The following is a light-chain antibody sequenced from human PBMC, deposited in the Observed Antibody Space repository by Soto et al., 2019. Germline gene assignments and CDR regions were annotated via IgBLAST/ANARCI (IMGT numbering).Light chain of an antibody. CDR3: QKATSFPLT. J-gene: IGKJ3*01. V-gene: IGKV1-12*01. CDR1: QGISSW. Sequence: DIQMTQSPSSVSASVGDRVTITCRASQGISSWLAWHQQNPGKAPKLLIYAASSLQSGVPARFSVSGSGADFPLTISSLQPEDFAMCYSQKATSFPLTCGAGTKVHVQ. CDR2: AAS.